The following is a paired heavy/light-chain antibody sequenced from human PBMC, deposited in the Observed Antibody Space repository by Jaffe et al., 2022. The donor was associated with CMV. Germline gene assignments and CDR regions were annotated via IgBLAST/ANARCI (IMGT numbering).Heavy chain of an antibody. Sequence: EVQLLESGGGLVQPGGSLRLSCAASGFTFSTYAMNWVRQAPGKGLEWVSGLSSSGSSTYYADSVKGRLTISRDNSKNTLYLQMNSLRAEDTAVYYCAKDFRTTPRMAEYWGQGTLVTVSS. D-gene: IGHD4-4*01. CDR2: LSSSGSST. CDR3: AKDFRTTPRMAEY. J-gene: IGHJ4*02. V-gene: IGHV3-23*01. CDR1: GFTFSTYA.
Light chain of an antibody. CDR1: SSDVGGYNY. CDR3: SSYAGSNNLV. J-gene: IGLJ3*02. V-gene: IGLV2-8*01. Sequence: QSALTQPPSASGSPGQSVTISCTGTSSDVGGYNYVSWYQQHPGKAPKTMIYEVSKRPSGVPDRFSGSKSGNMASLTVSGLQAEDEADYYCSSYAGSNNLVFGGGTKLTVL. CDR2: EVS.